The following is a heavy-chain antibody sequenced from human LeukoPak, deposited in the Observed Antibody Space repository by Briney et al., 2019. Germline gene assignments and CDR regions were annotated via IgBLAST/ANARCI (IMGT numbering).Heavy chain of an antibody. Sequence: PSETLSLTCTVSGGSISSYYWSWIRQPPGKGLEWIGYIYYSGSTNYNPSLKSRVTISVDTSKNQFSLKLSSVTAADTAVYYCARSPAGYGDYFYYYYYYMDVWGKGTTVTISS. D-gene: IGHD4-17*01. CDR2: IYYSGST. V-gene: IGHV4-59*01. J-gene: IGHJ6*03. CDR3: ARSPAGYGDYFYYYYYYMDV. CDR1: GGSISSYY.